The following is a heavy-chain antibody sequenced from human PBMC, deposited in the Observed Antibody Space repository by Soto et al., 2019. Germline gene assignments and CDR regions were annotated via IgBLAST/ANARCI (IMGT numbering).Heavy chain of an antibody. V-gene: IGHV1-18*01. CDR2: ISPYNGNT. D-gene: IGHD3-10*01. CDR3: ARDQSFDRSYYYGIDV. Sequence: QVQLVQSGAEVKKPGASVKVSCKTSGYPFTHYGITWVRQAPGQGLEWMGWISPYNGNTYYAQRYQGRVTLTTDTSTSTVFMDLRSLRSDDTAVYYCARDQSFDRSYYYGIDVWGQGTTVTVSS. CDR1: GYPFTHYG. J-gene: IGHJ6*02.